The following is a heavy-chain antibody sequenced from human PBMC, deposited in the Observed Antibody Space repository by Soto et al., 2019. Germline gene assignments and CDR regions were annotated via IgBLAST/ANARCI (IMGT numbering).Heavy chain of an antibody. J-gene: IGHJ4*02. D-gene: IGHD3-22*01. V-gene: IGHV1-2*02. CDR1: GYTFTGYY. CDR3: ARVWSSGYFHV. CDR2: INPYRGDT. Sequence: ASVKVSCKASGYTFTGYYMHWVRQAPGQGLEWMGWINPYRGDTNYAQKFQGRVTMTRDTSISTVYMELSRLTSDDTAVYYCARVWSSGYFHVWGQGTLVTVS.